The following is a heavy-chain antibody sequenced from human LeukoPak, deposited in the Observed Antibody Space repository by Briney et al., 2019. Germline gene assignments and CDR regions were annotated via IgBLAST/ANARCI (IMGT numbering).Heavy chain of an antibody. V-gene: IGHV3-66*01. CDR2: IYSGDNT. CDR1: GFTVSSNY. J-gene: IGHJ4*02. Sequence: GGSLRLSCAASGFTVSSNYMSWVCQAPGTGLEGVSVIYSGDNTYYADSVKGRFTISRDNSKNTLYLRMKSLRAEDTAVYYCARGYSSSWYGGADNYFDYWGQGTLVTVSS. CDR3: ARGYSSSWYGGADNYFDY. D-gene: IGHD6-13*01.